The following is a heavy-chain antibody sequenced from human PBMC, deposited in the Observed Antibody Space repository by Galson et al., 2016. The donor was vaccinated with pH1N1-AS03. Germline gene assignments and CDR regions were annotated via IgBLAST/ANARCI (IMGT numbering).Heavy chain of an antibody. D-gene: IGHD5-24*01. J-gene: IGHJ4*02. CDR3: ARDRPNYNVYLDH. CDR1: GFTFRDYG. CDR2: IWYDGSNK. Sequence: SLRLSCAASGFTFRDYGFHWVRQAPGKGLEWVAVIWYDGSNKNYVDSVKGRFIVSRDNSNDTLYLQTNNLRAEDTAVYYCARDRPNYNVYLDHWGQGILVTVSS. V-gene: IGHV3-33*01.